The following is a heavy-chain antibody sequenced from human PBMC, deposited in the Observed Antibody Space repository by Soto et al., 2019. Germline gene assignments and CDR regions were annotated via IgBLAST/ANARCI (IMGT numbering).Heavy chain of an antibody. CDR1: GFTFSAYW. Sequence: EVQLGESGGGLVQPGGSLRLSCAVSGFTFSAYWMHWVRQTPGKGLALVSRINPDGTKTNYADSVEGRFTISRDNAKSTLYLQMNSLSAEDTDIYFCSSDTFGLRDTWGQGTLVTVSS. CDR3: SSDTFGLRDT. V-gene: IGHV3-74*01. CDR2: INPDGTKT. D-gene: IGHD3-3*01. J-gene: IGHJ5*02.